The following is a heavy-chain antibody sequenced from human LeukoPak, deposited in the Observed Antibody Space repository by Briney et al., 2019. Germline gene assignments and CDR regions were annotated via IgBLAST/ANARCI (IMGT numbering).Heavy chain of an antibody. CDR1: GYTFTGYY. J-gene: IGHJ4*02. Sequence: GSVKVSCKASGYTFTGYYMHWVRQAPRQGLEWMGWINPNSGGTNYAQKFQGRVTMTRDTSISTAYMELSRLRSDDTAVYYCARDKSQLLWYDPLVLNYWGQGTLVTDTS. CDR3: ARDKSQLLWYDPLVLNY. CDR2: INPNSGGT. D-gene: IGHD2-2*01. V-gene: IGHV1-2*02.